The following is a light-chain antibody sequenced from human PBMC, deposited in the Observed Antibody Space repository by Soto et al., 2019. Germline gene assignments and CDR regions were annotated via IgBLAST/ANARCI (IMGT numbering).Light chain of an antibody. CDR3: QQYQSYWT. V-gene: IGKV1-5*01. Sequence: VRMSHSASTLSASVGDRVIITCRASQSISSWLAWYQQKPGKVPNLLIYDASNLESGVPSRFSGSGSGTEFTLTISSLQPDDFATYYCQQYQSYWTFGQGTKVDI. J-gene: IGKJ1*01. CDR1: QSISSW. CDR2: DAS.